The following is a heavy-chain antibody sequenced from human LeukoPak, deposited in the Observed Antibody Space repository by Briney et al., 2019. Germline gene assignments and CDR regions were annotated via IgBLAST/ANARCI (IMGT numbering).Heavy chain of an antibody. CDR2: IYTSGST. J-gene: IGHJ4*02. CDR3: ARVGAVAGTIIYYFDY. CDR1: GGSISSGSYY. V-gene: IGHV4-61*02. Sequence: SETLSLTCTVSGGSISSGSYYWRWIRQPAGKGLEWIGRIYTSGSTNYNPSLKSRVTISVDTSKNQFSLKLSSVTAADTAVYYCARVGAVAGTIIYYFDYWGQGTLVTVSS. D-gene: IGHD6-19*01.